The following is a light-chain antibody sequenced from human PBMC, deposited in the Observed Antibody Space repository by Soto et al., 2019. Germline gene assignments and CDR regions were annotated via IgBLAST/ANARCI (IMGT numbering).Light chain of an antibody. J-gene: IGKJ5*01. V-gene: IGKV2-30*02. CDR3: MQGTHWPIT. CDR2: KVS. CDR1: ESLLHSDGIAY. Sequence: VLPQTPLTASVTPGQPASFSCGSSESLLHSDGIAYFSWFQQRPGRSPRRLIYKVSNRDSGVPARFSGSGSGTDFALKISRVEAEDVGVYYCMQGTHWPITFGQGTRLEIK.